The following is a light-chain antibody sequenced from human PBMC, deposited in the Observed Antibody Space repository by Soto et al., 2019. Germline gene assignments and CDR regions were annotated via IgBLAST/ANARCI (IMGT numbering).Light chain of an antibody. CDR1: EDINRY. J-gene: IGKJ4*01. V-gene: IGKV1-33*01. CDR3: QQYGNVPLT. Sequence: DIQMTQSPSSLSASVGDRVTITCQASEDINRYLNWYQQKPGKAPRLLIYDISNLEVGVPSRFSGSGSGTDFTFNITSLQPEDVETCFCQQYGNVPLTFGGGTKVDIK. CDR2: DIS.